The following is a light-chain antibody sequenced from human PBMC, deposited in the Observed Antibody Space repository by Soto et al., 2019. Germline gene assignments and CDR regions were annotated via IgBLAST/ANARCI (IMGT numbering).Light chain of an antibody. CDR1: QSVSSY. CDR2: AAS. CDR3: QQYDSYSWT. V-gene: IGKV1-39*01. Sequence: IPMTQSPSSLSASVGARVPITCRASQSVSSYLNWYQHKPGKAPKLLIYAASNLQSGVPSRFSGSGSGTDFTLTISSLQPEDFATYSCQQYDSYSWTFGQGTKVDIK. J-gene: IGKJ1*01.